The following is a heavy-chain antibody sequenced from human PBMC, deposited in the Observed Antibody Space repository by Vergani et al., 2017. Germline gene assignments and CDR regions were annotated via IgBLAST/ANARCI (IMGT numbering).Heavy chain of an antibody. CDR2: INHSGST. CDR3: ARGRYCSSTSCYDRWYFDL. D-gene: IGHD2-2*01. J-gene: IGHJ2*01. Sequence: QVQLQQWGAGLLKPSETLSLTCAVYGGSFSGYYWSWIRQPPGKGLEWIGEINHSGSTNYNPSLKSRVTISVDTSKNQFSLKLSSVTAAETAVYYCARGRYCSSTSCYDRWYFDLWGRGTLVTVSS. V-gene: IGHV4-34*01. CDR1: GGSFSGYY.